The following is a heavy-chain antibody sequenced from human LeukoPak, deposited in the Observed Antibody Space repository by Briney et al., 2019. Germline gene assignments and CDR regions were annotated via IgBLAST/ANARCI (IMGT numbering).Heavy chain of an antibody. CDR1: GYTFTGYY. J-gene: IGHJ3*02. CDR3: ARDSRFRGVASVSFAFDI. D-gene: IGHD3-10*01. V-gene: IGHV1-2*02. Sequence: VASVKVSCKASGYTFTGYYMHWVRQAPGQGLEWMGWINPNSGGTNYAQKFQGRVTMTRDTSISTAYMELSRLRSDDTAVYYCARDSRFRGVASVSFAFDIWGQGTMVTVSS. CDR2: INPNSGGT.